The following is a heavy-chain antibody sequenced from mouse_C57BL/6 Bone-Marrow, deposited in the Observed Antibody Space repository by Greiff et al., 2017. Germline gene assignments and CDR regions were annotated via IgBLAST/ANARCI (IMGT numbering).Heavy chain of an antibody. Sequence: QVQLQQPGAELVKPGASVKLSCKASGYTFTSYWMQWVKQRPGQGLEWIGEIDPSDSYTNYNQKFKGKATLTVETSSSTAYMQLSSLTSEDSAVYYCARSGDGYYGYWGQGTTLTVSS. J-gene: IGHJ2*01. D-gene: IGHD2-3*01. CDR3: ARSGDGYYGY. CDR1: GYTFTSYW. CDR2: IDPSDSYT. V-gene: IGHV1-50*01.